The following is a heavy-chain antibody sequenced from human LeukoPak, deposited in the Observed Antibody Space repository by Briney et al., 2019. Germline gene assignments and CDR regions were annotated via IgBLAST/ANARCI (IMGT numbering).Heavy chain of an antibody. V-gene: IGHV3-21*06. CDR1: EFTFSTYG. Sequence: GGSLRLSCAASEFTFSTYGMTWVRQAPGKGLEWVSTISGNGGSTYYADSVKGRFTISRDNAKNSLYLQMNSLRAEDTAVYYCARNGAPVVTAITPYYYYMDVWGKGTTVTVSS. D-gene: IGHD2-21*02. CDR2: ISGNGGST. J-gene: IGHJ6*03. CDR3: ARNGAPVVTAITPYYYYMDV.